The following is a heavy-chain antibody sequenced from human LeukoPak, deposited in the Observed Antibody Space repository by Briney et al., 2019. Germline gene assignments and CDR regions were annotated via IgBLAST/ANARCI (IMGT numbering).Heavy chain of an antibody. CDR1: GFTFSDYN. CDR3: ARGPYSYDSSGAFDI. J-gene: IGHJ3*02. CDR2: ISSSSSYI. D-gene: IGHD3-22*01. V-gene: IGHV3-21*01. Sequence: PGGSLRLSCAASGFTFSDYNMNWVRQAPGKGLEWVSSISSSSSYIYYADSVKGRFTISRDNAKNSLYLQMNSLRAEDTAVYYCARGPYSYDSSGAFDIWGQGTMVTVSS.